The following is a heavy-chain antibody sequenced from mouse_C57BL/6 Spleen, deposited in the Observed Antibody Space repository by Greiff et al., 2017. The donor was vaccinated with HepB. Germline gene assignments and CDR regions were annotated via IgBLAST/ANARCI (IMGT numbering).Heavy chain of an antibody. CDR3: ARLAGREGYYFDY. CDR1: GYTFTSYW. J-gene: IGHJ2*01. Sequence: QVQLQQPGTELVKPGASVKLSCKASGYTFTSYWMHWVKQRPGQGLEWIGNINPSNGGTNYNEKFKSKATLTVDKSTSTAYMQLSSLTSEDSAVYYCARLAGREGYYFDYWGQGTTLTVSS. D-gene: IGHD4-1*01. V-gene: IGHV1-53*01. CDR2: INPSNGGT.